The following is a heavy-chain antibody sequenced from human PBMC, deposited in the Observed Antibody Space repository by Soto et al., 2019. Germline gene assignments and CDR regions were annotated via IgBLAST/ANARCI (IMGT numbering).Heavy chain of an antibody. V-gene: IGHV4-30-4*08. D-gene: IGHD3-22*01. CDR1: GDSINNDDHF. CDR3: MHTNGAYSYDSSY. Sequence: LSLTCTVSGDSINNDDHFWTWIRQRPGQGLEWIGYIFYSGATYYNPSLKARVTISIDKSRKYFSLDLSSLTASDTAVYYCMHTNGAYSYDSSYWGQGTLVTVSS. CDR2: IFYSGAT. J-gene: IGHJ4*02.